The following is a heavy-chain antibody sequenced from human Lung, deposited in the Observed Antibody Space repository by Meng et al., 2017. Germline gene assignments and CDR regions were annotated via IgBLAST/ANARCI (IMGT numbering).Heavy chain of an antibody. CDR1: GGSFSDYY. J-gene: IGHJ4*02. Sequence: HLTTWGAGMLKPSGTLSPPFVVPGGSFSDYYWSWIRQPPGKGLEWIGEINHSGSTNYNPSLESRATISVDTSQNNLSLKLSSVTAADSAVYYCARGPTTMAHDFDYWGQGTLVTVSS. CDR3: ARGPTTMAHDFDY. CDR2: INHSGST. D-gene: IGHD4-11*01. V-gene: IGHV4-34*01.